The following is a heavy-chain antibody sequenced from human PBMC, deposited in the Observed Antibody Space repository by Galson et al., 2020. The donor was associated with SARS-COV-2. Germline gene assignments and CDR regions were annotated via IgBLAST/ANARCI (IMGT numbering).Heavy chain of an antibody. J-gene: IGHJ3*02. CDR3: AKDRAYDYGWGSSKTAFDI. V-gene: IGHV3-23*01. Sequence: GGSLRLSCAASGLTFSSYAMSWVRQAPGKGLEWVSGISGRGGSTYYADSVKGRFTISRDNTKNTLYLQMNSLRVEDTAVYYCAKDRAYDYGWGSSKTAFDIWGQGTMVTVSS. CDR1: GLTFSSYA. D-gene: IGHD3-10*01. CDR2: ISGRGGST.